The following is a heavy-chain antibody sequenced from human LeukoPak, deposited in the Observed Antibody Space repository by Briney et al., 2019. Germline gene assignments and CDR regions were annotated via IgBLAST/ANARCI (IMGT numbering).Heavy chain of an antibody. CDR1: GFTFSNYW. J-gene: IGHJ6*02. CDR3: AQGGSEIYYFYHGLDV. Sequence: GGSLRLSCVASGFTFSNYWMQWVRQVPGKGLVWVSRLNGDGTNIIYADSVKGRFTISRDNSKNTLYLQMNSLRAEDTAVYYCAQGGSEIYYFYHGLDVWGRGTTVTVSS. D-gene: IGHD3-10*01. V-gene: IGHV3-74*01. CDR2: LNGDGTNI.